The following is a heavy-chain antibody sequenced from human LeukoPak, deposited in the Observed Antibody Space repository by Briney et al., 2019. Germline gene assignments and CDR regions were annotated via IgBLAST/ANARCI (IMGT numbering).Heavy chain of an antibody. CDR2: IYPGDSDT. J-gene: IGHJ4*02. D-gene: IGHD4-11*01. Sequence: GESLKISCKGSGYSFTSYWIGWVHQMPGKGLEWMGIIYPGDSDTRYSPSFQGQVTISADKSISTAYLQWSSLKASDTAMYYCARQTTVTTFWAYYFDYWGQGTLVTVSS. CDR3: ARQTTVTTFWAYYFDY. CDR1: GYSFTSYW. V-gene: IGHV5-51*07.